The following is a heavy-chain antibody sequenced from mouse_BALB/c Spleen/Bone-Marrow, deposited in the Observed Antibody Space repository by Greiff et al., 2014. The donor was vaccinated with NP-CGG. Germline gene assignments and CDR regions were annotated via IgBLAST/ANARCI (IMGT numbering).Heavy chain of an antibody. CDR3: VRSDDGWFAY. V-gene: IGHV10-1*02. Sequence: EVHLVESGGGLVQPKGSLKLSCAASGFTFNTYAMNWVRQAPGKGLEWVARIRSKSNNYATYYADSVKDRFTISRDDSQSMLYLQMNNLKTEDTAMYYCVRSDDGWFAYRGQGTLVTVSA. D-gene: IGHD2-3*01. J-gene: IGHJ3*01. CDR1: GFTFNTYA. CDR2: IRSKSNNYAT.